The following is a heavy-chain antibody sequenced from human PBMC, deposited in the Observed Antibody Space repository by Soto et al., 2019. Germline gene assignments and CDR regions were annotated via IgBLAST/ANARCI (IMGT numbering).Heavy chain of an antibody. Sequence: QVQLVQSGAEVKKPGASVKVSCKASGYTFTSYDINWVRQATGQGLEWMGWMNPNSGNTGYAQKFQGRVTMTRNTSISTAHMELSSRSSEATAVYYCASEKGGGSYLDYWGQGTLVTVSS. D-gene: IGHD1-26*01. CDR3: ASEKGGGSYLDY. CDR1: GYTFTSYD. V-gene: IGHV1-8*01. CDR2: MNPNSGNT. J-gene: IGHJ4*02.